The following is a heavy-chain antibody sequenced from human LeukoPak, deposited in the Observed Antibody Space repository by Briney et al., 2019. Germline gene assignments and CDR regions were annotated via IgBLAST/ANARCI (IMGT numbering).Heavy chain of an antibody. CDR3: ARGSSSRITMVRGVPCPSGY. V-gene: IGHV3-30-3*01. D-gene: IGHD3-10*01. Sequence: GGSLRLSCATSGFTFSSYAMHWVRQAPGKGLEWVAVISDDGSNKYYADSVKGRFTISRDNSKNTLYLQMNSLRAEDTAVYYCARGSSSRITMVRGVPCPSGYWGQGTLVTVSS. J-gene: IGHJ4*02. CDR1: GFTFSSYA. CDR2: ISDDGSNK.